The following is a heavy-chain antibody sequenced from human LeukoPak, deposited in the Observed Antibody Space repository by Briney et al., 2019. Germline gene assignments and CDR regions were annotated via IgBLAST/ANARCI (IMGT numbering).Heavy chain of an antibody. CDR1: GFDFNNYN. V-gene: IGHV3-21*01. CDR2: ITSSGTYI. CDR3: ARDPYSGSYGDYYYYYMDV. J-gene: IGHJ6*03. Sequence: GGSLRLSCAASGFDFNNYNMNWVRQAPGKGLEWVSSITSSGTYIYYADSVKGRFTISRDNAKDSLYLQMNSLRPEDTAVYYCARDPYSGSYGDYYYYYMDVWGKGTTVTISS. D-gene: IGHD1-26*01.